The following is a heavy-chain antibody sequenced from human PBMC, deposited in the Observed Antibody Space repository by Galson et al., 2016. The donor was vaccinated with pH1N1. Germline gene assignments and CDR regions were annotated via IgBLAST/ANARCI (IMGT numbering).Heavy chain of an antibody. J-gene: IGHJ6*02. D-gene: IGHD3-16*01. CDR3: ARDLKFGVIGD. CDR1: GGSFTNYA. V-gene: IGHV1-69*05. Sequence: SVKVSCKASGGSFTNYAINWVRQAPGQGLEWMGGITPIFGSADLAPKFQDRVTITTDESTNTAYMEMTSLRFEDTAVYYCARDLKFGVIGDWGQGTTVTVSS. CDR2: ITPIFGSA.